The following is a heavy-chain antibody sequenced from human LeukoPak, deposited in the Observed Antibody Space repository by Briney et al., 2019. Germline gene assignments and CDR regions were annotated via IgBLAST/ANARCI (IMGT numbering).Heavy chain of an antibody. CDR3: ARQIAYCSGGSCYSYWYFDL. V-gene: IGHV4-38-2*01. CDR1: GYSISSGYY. D-gene: IGHD2-15*01. CDR2: IYHSGST. J-gene: IGHJ2*01. Sequence: SETLSLTCAVSGYSISSGYYWGWIRQPPGKGLEWIGGIYHSGSTYYNPSLKSRVTISVDTSKNQFSLKLSSVTAADTAVYYCARQIAYCSGGSCYSYWYFDLWGRGTLVTVSS.